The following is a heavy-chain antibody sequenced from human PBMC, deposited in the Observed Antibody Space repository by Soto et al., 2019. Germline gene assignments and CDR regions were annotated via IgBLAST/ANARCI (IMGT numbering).Heavy chain of an antibody. CDR2: IIPIFGTA. CDR3: ASPVGDSSGYRI. D-gene: IGHD3-22*01. J-gene: IGHJ3*02. V-gene: IGHV1-69*13. CDR1: GGTFSSYA. Sequence: ASVKVSCKASGGTFSSYAISWVRQAPGQGLEWMGGIIPIFGTANYAQKFQGRVTITADESTSTAYMELSSLRSEDTAVYYCASPVGDSSGYRIWGQGTMVTVSS.